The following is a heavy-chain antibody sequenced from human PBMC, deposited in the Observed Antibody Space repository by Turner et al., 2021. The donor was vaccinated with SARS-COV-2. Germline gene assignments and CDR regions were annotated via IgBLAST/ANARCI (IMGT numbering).Heavy chain of an antibody. CDR3: ARRRFMSGYSFDY. Sequence: QLQLQESGPGQVKPSESLSLTCTVPGGSISSSRYYWGWIRQPPGKGLEWIGSIYYSGSTYYNPSRKSRVTISVDTFKNQFSLKLSCVTAEDTAVYYCARRRFMSGYSFDYCGQGTLVTVSS. CDR1: GGSISSSRYY. J-gene: IGHJ4*02. CDR2: IYYSGST. V-gene: IGHV4-39*01. D-gene: IGHD3-3*01.